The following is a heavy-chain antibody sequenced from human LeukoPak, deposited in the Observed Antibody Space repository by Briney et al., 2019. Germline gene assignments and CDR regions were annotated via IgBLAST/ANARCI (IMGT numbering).Heavy chain of an antibody. J-gene: IGHJ4*02. CDR1: GFTLRAYE. CDR2: ISSSGSSI. Sequence: GGSLRLSSAVSGFTLRAYEMNWVRQAPGKGLEWVSYISSSGSSIYYADSVKGRFTISRDNAKNSLYLQMNSLRAEDTAVYYCTRGLGYFDSSGYTYWGQGTLVTVSS. V-gene: IGHV3-48*03. CDR3: TRGLGYFDSSGYTY. D-gene: IGHD3-22*01.